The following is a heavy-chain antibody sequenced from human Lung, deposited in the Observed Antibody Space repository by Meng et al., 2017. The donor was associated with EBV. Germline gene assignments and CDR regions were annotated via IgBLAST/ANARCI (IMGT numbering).Heavy chain of an antibody. CDR1: GNTCTSKC. V-gene: IGHV1-18*01. J-gene: IGHJ2*01. CDR2: ISAYNGNT. D-gene: IGHD3-16*01. Sequence: VPYEVKRKMPLASVTVSFTASGNTCTSKCISWLRQAHGQGLEWRGWISAYNGNTNYAKKLQGRVTMTTDTATSTDYMELRNLSSDDTAVYYFARVALKQGPSRGSWYFDLWGRGTLVTVSS. CDR3: ARVALKQGPSRGSWYFDL.